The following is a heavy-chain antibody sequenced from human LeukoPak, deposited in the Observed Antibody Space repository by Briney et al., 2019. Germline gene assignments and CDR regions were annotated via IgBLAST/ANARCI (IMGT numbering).Heavy chain of an antibody. CDR1: GFTFGDYA. V-gene: IGHV3-49*03. Sequence: GGSLRLSCTASGFTFGDYAMYWFRQAPGKGLEWVSLIRNKAHGGTTEYAASVKGTFSISRDDSKSIAYLKMNSLKTEDTGVYYCTRDLLSNSGEHNWFDPWGQGTLVTVSS. J-gene: IGHJ5*02. D-gene: IGHD2/OR15-2a*01. CDR3: TRDLLSNSGEHNWFDP. CDR2: IRNKAHGGTT.